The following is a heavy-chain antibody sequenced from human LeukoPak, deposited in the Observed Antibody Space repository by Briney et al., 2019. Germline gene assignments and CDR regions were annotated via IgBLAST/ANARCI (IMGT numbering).Heavy chain of an antibody. CDR2: IGTAGDT. J-gene: IGHJ4*02. CDR1: GFTFSSYD. D-gene: IGHD5-12*01. V-gene: IGHV3-13*01. Sequence: SGGSLRLSCAASGFTFSSYDMHWVRQATGKGLEWVSAIGTAGDTYYPGSVKGRFTISRENAKNSLYLQMNSLRAGDTAVYYCARDGGYSGYDYWGQGTLVTVSS. CDR3: ARDGGYSGYDY.